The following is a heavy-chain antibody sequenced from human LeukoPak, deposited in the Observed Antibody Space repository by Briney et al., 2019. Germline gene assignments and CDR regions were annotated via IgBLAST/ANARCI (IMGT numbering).Heavy chain of an antibody. J-gene: IGHJ3*02. CDR2: ISSSGGSA. CDR3: VKSAGFDWLSPLDVFDI. V-gene: IGHV3-64D*06. Sequence: QAGGSLRLSCSASGFTFSRYAMHWVRQAPGKGLEYVSAISSSGGSAYYADSVKGRFTISRDSSKDTLYLQMSSLRAEDTTVYYCVKSAGFDWLSPLDVFDIWGQGTMVTVSS. D-gene: IGHD3-9*01. CDR1: GFTFSRYA.